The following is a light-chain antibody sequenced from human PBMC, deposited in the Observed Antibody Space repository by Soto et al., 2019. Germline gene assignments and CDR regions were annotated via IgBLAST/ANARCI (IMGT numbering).Light chain of an antibody. V-gene: IGLV2-14*03. CDR2: DVY. Sequence: QSALTQPASVSGSPGQSITISCTGTSSDVGGYNFVSWYQQHPGKAPRLMIFDVYNRPSGVSTRFSGSKSGNTASLTISGLQAEDEADYYCCSYSGSSTIVVFGGGTKLTVL. CDR3: CSYSGSSTIVV. CDR1: SSDVGGYNF. J-gene: IGLJ2*01.